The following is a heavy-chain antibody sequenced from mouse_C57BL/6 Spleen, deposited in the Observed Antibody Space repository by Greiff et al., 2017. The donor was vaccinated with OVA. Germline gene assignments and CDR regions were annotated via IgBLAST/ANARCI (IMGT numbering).Heavy chain of an antibody. CDR2: ISGGGGNT. V-gene: IGHV5-9*01. D-gene: IGHD1-1*01. CDR3: ARQNGSSPWYFDV. CDR1: GFTFSSYT. J-gene: IGHJ1*03. Sequence: EVKLMESGGGLVKPGGSLKLSCAASGFTFSSYTMSWVRQTPEKRLEWVATISGGGGNTYYPDSVKGRFTISRDNAKNTLYLQMSSLRSEDTALYYCARQNGSSPWYFDVWGTGTTVTVSS.